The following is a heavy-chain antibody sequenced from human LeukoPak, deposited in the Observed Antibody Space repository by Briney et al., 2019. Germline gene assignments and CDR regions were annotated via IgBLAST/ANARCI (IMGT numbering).Heavy chain of an antibody. Sequence: SETLPLTCTVSGGSISGYYGGWIRQPPGKGLEWIGYVYYSGSTGYNPSLKSRVTISVDTSKNQFSLNLSSVTAADTAVYYCARRFDSRGYYYYGMDVWGQGTTVTVSS. D-gene: IGHD3-22*01. CDR2: VYYSGST. J-gene: IGHJ6*02. V-gene: IGHV4-59*01. CDR3: ARRFDSRGYYYYGMDV. CDR1: GGSISGYY.